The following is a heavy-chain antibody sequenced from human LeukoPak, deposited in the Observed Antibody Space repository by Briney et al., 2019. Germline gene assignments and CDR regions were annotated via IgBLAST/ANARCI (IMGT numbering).Heavy chain of an antibody. D-gene: IGHD3-10*01. V-gene: IGHV4-39*07. CDR2: IYYSGST. CDR3: ARERGPYYYGSGSYSPGNWFDP. CDR1: GGSISSSSYY. Sequence: PSETLSLTCTVSGGSISSSSYYWGWIRQPPGKGLEWIGSIYYSGSTYYNPSLKSRVTMSVDTSKNQFSLKLSSVTAADTAVYYCARERGPYYYGSGSYSPGNWFDPWGQGTLVTVSS. J-gene: IGHJ5*02.